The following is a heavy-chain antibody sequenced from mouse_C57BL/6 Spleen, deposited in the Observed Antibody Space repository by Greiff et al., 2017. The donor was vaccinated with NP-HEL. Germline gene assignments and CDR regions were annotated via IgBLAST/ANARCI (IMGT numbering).Heavy chain of an antibody. CDR1: GFTFSSYA. Sequence: EVKVVESGGGLVKPGGSLKLSCAASGFTFSSYAMSWVRQTPEKRLEWVATISDGGSYTYYPDNVKGRFTISRDNAKNNLYLQMSHLKSEDTAMYYCARDGNYGYDGRGAMDYWGQGTSVTVSS. CDR3: ARDGNYGYDGRGAMDY. V-gene: IGHV5-4*01. CDR2: ISDGGSYT. D-gene: IGHD2-2*01. J-gene: IGHJ4*01.